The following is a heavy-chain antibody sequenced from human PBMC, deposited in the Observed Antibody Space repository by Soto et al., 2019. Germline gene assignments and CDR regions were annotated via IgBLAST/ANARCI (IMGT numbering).Heavy chain of an antibody. J-gene: IGHJ4*02. Sequence: GESLKISCKGSGYSFTSYWIGWVRQMPGKGLEWMGIIYPGDSDTRYSPSFQGQVTISADKSISTAYLQWSSLKASDTAMYYCARAIMVRGVIIPFDYWGQGTLVTVSS. D-gene: IGHD3-10*01. CDR1: GYSFTSYW. CDR3: ARAIMVRGVIIPFDY. CDR2: IYPGDSDT. V-gene: IGHV5-51*01.